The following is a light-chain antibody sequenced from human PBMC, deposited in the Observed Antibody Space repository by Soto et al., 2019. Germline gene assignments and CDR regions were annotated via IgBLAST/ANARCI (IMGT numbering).Light chain of an antibody. Sequence: EVALTQSPVTLSLSPGERAPLSCRASQSVSSYLAWYQQKPGQAPRLLIYDVSNRATGIPARFSGSGSGTDFTLTISSLEPEDSAVYYCQQRHMWPITFGQGTRLEIK. CDR3: QQRHMWPIT. J-gene: IGKJ5*01. CDR2: DVS. CDR1: QSVSSY. V-gene: IGKV3-11*01.